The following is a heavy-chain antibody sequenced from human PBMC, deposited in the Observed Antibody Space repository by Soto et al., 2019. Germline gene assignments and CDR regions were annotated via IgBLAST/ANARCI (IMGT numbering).Heavy chain of an antibody. D-gene: IGHD6-13*01. CDR3: ARDRKQKLVVYHYYGMDV. J-gene: IGHJ6*02. V-gene: IGHV1-46*01. CDR1: GYTFTSYY. Sequence: ASVKVSCKASGYTFTSYYMHWVRQAPGQCLGWMGIINPSFGGTIYAQKFQGRVTITRDTSASTVYMELSSRRSEDTSVYYCARDRKQKLVVYHYYGMDVWGQGTTVTVSS. CDR2: INPSFGGT.